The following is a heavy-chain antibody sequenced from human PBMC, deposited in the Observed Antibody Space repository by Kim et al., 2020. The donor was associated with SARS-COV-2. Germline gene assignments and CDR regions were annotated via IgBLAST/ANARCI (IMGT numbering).Heavy chain of an antibody. CDR2: ISYDGSNK. D-gene: IGHD3-3*01. Sequence: GGSLRLSCAASGFTFSSYAMHWVRQAPGKGLEWVAVISYDGSNKYYADSVKGRFTISRDNSKNTLYLQMNSLRAEDTAVYYCASYLRFLELPTFDWGQGTLVTVSS. V-gene: IGHV3-30*04. CDR3: ASYLRFLELPTFD. J-gene: IGHJ4*02. CDR1: GFTFSSYA.